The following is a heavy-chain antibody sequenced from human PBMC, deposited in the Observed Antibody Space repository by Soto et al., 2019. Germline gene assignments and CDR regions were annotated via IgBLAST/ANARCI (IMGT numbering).Heavy chain of an antibody. CDR3: ARFRLTMVRGVICGMDV. J-gene: IGHJ6*02. CDR1: GGSFSGYY. V-gene: IGHV4-34*01. Sequence: PSETLSPTCAVYGGSFSGYYWSWIRQPPGKGLEWIGEINHSGSTNYNPSLKSRVTISVDTSKNQFSLKLSSVTAADTAVYYCARFRLTMVRGVICGMDVWGQGTTVTVSS. D-gene: IGHD3-10*01. CDR2: INHSGST.